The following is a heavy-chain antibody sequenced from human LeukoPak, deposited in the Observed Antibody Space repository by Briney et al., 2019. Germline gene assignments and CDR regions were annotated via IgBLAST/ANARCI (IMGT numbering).Heavy chain of an antibody. V-gene: IGHV3-30*02. D-gene: IGHD2-2*01. Sequence: GGSLRLSCAASGFTFSSYGMHWVRQAPGKGLEWVAFIRYDGSNKYYADSVKGRFTISRDNSKNTLYLQMNSLRAEDTAVYYCAKFGIVVVPADAFDIWGQGTMVTVSS. CDR3: AKFGIVVVPADAFDI. CDR2: IRYDGSNK. CDR1: GFTFSSYG. J-gene: IGHJ3*02.